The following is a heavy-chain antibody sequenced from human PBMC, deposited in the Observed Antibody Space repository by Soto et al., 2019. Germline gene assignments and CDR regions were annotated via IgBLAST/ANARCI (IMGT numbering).Heavy chain of an antibody. V-gene: IGHV3-30*18. Sequence: GGSLRLSCAASGFTFSSYGMHWVRQAPGKGLEWVAVISYDGSNKYYADSVKGRFTTSRDNSKNTLYLQMNSLRAEDTAVYYCANADEDFWSGYPGVYWGQGTLVTVSS. J-gene: IGHJ4*02. CDR2: ISYDGSNK. D-gene: IGHD3-3*01. CDR1: GFTFSSYG. CDR3: ANADEDFWSGYPGVY.